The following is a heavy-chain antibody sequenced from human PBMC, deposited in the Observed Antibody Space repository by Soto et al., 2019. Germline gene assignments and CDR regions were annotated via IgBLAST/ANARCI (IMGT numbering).Heavy chain of an antibody. J-gene: IGHJ4*02. D-gene: IGHD6-13*01. CDR3: ARSYPAAGRRGLDY. CDR2: INPSGGST. Sequence: QVQLVPSGAEVKKPGASVKVSCKASGYTFTSYYMHWVRQAPGQGPEWMGIINPSGGSTSYAQKFPSRVTMTRDTSTSTVYMELSRLRSEDTAVYYCARSYPAAGRRGLDYWAQGTLVTVSS. V-gene: IGHV1-46*01. CDR1: GYTFTSYY.